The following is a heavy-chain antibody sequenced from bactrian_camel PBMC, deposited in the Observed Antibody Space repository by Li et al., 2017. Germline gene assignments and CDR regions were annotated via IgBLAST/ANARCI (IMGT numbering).Heavy chain of an antibody. CDR2: IDSDGSA. Sequence: HVQLVESGGGLVQPGGSLRLSCAASGFTFSSYWMYWVRQAPGKEREGVAFIDSDGSANYVDSVKGRFTISQDNAKNTLYLQMNSLKPEDTAMYYCALEPESDYVRCPSAFSSSRRDLFRHWGQGTQVTVS. D-gene: IGHD4*01. CDR3: ALEPESDYVRCPSAFSSSRRDLFRH. CDR1: GFTFSSYW. J-gene: IGHJ4*01. V-gene: IGHV3S6*01.